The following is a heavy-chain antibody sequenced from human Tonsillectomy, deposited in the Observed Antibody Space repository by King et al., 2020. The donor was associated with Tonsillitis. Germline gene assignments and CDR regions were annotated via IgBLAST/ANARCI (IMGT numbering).Heavy chain of an antibody. CDR1: GGSISNYY. Sequence: VQLQESGPGLVKPSETLSLTCTVSGGSISNYYWSWIRQPPGKGLEWIGYVYYTGATNNNPSLQSRVTISVDTSQNQFSLKLTSVTASDTAVYFCARHRQFPLLNWFDSWGQGTLITVSS. CDR2: VYYTGAT. CDR3: ARHRQFPLLNWFDS. V-gene: IGHV4-59*08. D-gene: IGHD6-19*01. J-gene: IGHJ5*01.